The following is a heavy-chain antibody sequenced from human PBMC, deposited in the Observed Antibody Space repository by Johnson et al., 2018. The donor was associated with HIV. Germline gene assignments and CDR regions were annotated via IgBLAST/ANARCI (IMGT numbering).Heavy chain of an antibody. D-gene: IGHD7-27*01. Sequence: VQLVESGGGLVQPGGSLRLSCAASGFTFSSYAMSWVRQAPGKGLEWVSAISGSGGSTYYADSVKGRFTISRDNAKNSLSLQMNSLRAEDTALYYCANLFRGDWGFDAFDIWGQGTMVTVSS. CDR1: GFTFSSYA. J-gene: IGHJ3*02. CDR3: ANLFRGDWGFDAFDI. CDR2: ISGSGGST. V-gene: IGHV3-23*04.